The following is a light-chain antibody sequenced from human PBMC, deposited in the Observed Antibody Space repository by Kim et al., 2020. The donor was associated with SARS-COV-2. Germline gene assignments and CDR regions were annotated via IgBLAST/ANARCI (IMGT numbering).Light chain of an antibody. CDR3: QQYGSSLPWT. CDR2: AAY. J-gene: IGKJ1*01. V-gene: IGKV3-20*01. CDR1: QSISRSY. Sequence: PGERATHSCRTSQSISRSYLGWYQQKPGQPPRLLIYAAYSRATGIPDRFSGSGSGTDFTLTITRLEPEDCAVYYCQQYGSSLPWTFGQGTKVDIK.